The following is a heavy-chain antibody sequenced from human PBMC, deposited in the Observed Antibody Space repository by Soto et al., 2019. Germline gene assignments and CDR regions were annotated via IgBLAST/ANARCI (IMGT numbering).Heavy chain of an antibody. D-gene: IGHD3-9*01. CDR1: GGSISSGGYY. J-gene: IGHJ4*02. CDR2: IYYSGST. CDR3: ARLRYFDVSKRIDY. Sequence: QVQLQESGPGLVKPSQTLSLTCTVSGGSISSGGYYWSWIRQHPGKGLEWIGYIYYSGSTYYNPSLKRRVTISVDTSKNQFSLKLSSVTAADTAVYYCARLRYFDVSKRIDYWGQGTLVTVSS. V-gene: IGHV4-31*03.